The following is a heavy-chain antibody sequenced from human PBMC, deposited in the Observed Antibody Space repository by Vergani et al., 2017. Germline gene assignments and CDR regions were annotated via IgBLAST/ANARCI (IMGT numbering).Heavy chain of an antibody. CDR3: AGHGAVTPSYFDY. CDR1: GYSFTSYW. D-gene: IGHD4-23*01. Sequence: EVQLVQSGAEVKKPGESLRISCKGSGYSFTSYWISWVRQMPGKGLGWMGRIDPSDFYTNYSPAFQRHVAISADKSISTAYLQWSSLKASDTAMYYCAGHGAVTPSYFDYWGQGTLVTVSS. CDR2: IDPSDFYT. J-gene: IGHJ4*02. V-gene: IGHV5-10-1*03.